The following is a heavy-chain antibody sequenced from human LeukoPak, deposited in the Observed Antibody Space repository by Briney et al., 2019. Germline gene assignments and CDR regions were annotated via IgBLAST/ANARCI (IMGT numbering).Heavy chain of an antibody. CDR1: GFTFSSYA. V-gene: IGHV3-23*01. J-gene: IGHJ5*02. D-gene: IGHD2-2*01. Sequence: GGSLRLSCAASGFTFSSYAMSWVRQAPGKGLEWVSAVSGSGGSTYYADSVKGRFTISRDNSKNTLYLQMNSLRAEDTAVYYCAKDLGYCSSTSCYEWFDPRGQGTLVTVSS. CDR2: VSGSGGST. CDR3: AKDLGYCSSTSCYEWFDP.